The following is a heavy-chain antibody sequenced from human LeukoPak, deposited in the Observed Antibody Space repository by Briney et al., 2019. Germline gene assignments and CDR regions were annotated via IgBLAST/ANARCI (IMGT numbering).Heavy chain of an antibody. V-gene: IGHV3-21*01. CDR3: ARGLRYFDWRDAFDI. CDR2: ISSSSSYI. J-gene: IGHJ3*02. D-gene: IGHD3-9*01. CDR1: RFTFSSYS. Sequence: GGSLRLSCAASRFTFSSYSMNWVRQAPGKGLEWVSSISSSSSYIYYADSVKGRFTISRDNAKNSLYLQMNSLRAEDTAVYYCARGLRYFDWRDAFDIWGQGTMVTVSS.